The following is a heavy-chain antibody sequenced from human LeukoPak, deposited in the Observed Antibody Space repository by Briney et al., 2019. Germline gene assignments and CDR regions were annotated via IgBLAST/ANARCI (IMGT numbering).Heavy chain of an antibody. CDR1: GFTFSTYA. V-gene: IGHV3-23*01. J-gene: IGHJ6*02. Sequence: GGSLRLSCAASGFTFSTYAMSWVRQAPGKGLEWVSGISGSGGGTYYADSVKGRFTISRDNSKNTLYLQMNSLRAEDTAVYYCAKHSKYYYYDMGVWGQGTTVTVSS. CDR2: ISGSGGGT. CDR3: AKHSKYYYYDMGV.